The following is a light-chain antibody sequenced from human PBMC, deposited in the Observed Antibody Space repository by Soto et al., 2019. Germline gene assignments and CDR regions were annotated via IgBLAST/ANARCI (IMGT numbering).Light chain of an antibody. CDR2: AAS. CDR1: QGISSY. Sequence: IQLTQSPSSLSASVGDRVTLTCRASQGISSYLAWYQQKPGKAPKLLIYAASTLQSGVPSRFSGSGSGTDFTLTISSLQPEDFATYYCQQLNSYPTFGQGTKVDIK. V-gene: IGKV1-9*01. CDR3: QQLNSYPT. J-gene: IGKJ1*01.